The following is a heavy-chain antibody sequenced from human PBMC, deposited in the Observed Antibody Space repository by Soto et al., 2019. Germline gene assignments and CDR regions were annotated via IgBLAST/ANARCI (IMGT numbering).Heavy chain of an antibody. Sequence: SETLSLTCTVSGDSLSSGGHYWSWIRQHPGKGLEWIGHIYDSVNTYYSPSLRSRVTISADMSKNQFSLNLRSVTAADTAVYYCARVDHRGYFAILSDYWGQGTLVTVSS. V-gene: IGHV4-31*03. CDR3: ARVDHRGYFAILSDY. D-gene: IGHD3-3*02. CDR2: IYDSVNT. CDR1: GDSLSSGGHY. J-gene: IGHJ4*02.